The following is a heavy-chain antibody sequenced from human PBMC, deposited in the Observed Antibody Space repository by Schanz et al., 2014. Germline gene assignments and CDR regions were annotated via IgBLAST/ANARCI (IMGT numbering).Heavy chain of an antibody. CDR2: INVGNGNM. D-gene: IGHD5-12*01. CDR3: ARAFGGYDPAGALDY. V-gene: IGHV1-3*01. CDR1: GYSFISHA. J-gene: IGHJ4*02. Sequence: QVHLVQSGAEVHKPGASLKISCKASGYSFISHAIHWVRQAPGQGLEWMGWINVGNGNMKYSQKFQGWVTMTRDTSISTAYMELSRLKSDDTAVYYCARAFGGYDPAGALDYWGQGTLVTVSS.